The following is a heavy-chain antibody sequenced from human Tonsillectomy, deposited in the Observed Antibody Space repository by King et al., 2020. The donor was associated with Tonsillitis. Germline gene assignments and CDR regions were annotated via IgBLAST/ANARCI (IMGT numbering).Heavy chain of an antibody. D-gene: IGHD2-15*01. CDR1: GGSISSSSYY. CDR3: ARKPKGHCSGGSCYQVDY. V-gene: IGHV4-39*07. CDR2: IYYSGST. Sequence: QLQESGPGLVKPSETLSLTCTVSGGSISSSSYYWGWIRQPPGKGLEWIGSIYYSGSTYYNPSLKSRVTISVDTSKNQFSLKLSSVTAADTAVYYCARKPKGHCSGGSCYQVDYWGQGTLVTVSS. J-gene: IGHJ4*02.